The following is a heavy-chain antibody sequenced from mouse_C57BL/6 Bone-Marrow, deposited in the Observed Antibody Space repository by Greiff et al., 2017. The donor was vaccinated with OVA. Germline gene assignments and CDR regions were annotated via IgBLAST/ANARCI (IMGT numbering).Heavy chain of an antibody. J-gene: IGHJ2*01. CDR1: GYTFTDYY. V-gene: IGHV1-76*01. Sequence: VHLVESGAELVRPGASVKLSCKASGYTFTDYYISWVKQRPGQGLEWIARIYPGSGNIYYNEKFKGKATLTAEKSSSTAYMQLSSLTSDDSAVYFCARSERVRDYFDYWGQGTTLTVSS. CDR3: ARSERVRDYFDY. D-gene: IGHD2-1*01. CDR2: IYPGSGNI.